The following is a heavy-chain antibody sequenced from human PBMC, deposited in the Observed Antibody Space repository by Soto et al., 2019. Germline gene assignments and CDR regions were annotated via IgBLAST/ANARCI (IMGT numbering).Heavy chain of an antibody. CDR2: ISGSGGST. Sequence: EVQLLESGGGLVQPGGSLRLSCAASGFTFSSFAMSWVRQAPGKGLEWVSAISGSGGSTYYADSVKGRFTISRDNSKNTLYLQMNSLRAEDTAVYYCAKGNSYHYYGMDVWRQGTTVTVSS. CDR1: GFTFSSFA. V-gene: IGHV3-23*01. CDR3: AKGNSYHYYGMDV. J-gene: IGHJ6*02.